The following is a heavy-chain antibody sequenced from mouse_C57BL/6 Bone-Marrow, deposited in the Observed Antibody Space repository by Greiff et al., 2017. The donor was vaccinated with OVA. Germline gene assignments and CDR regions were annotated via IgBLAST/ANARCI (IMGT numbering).Heavy chain of an antibody. CDR3: ARSCLLRLPAY. CDR1: GFSLTSYG. D-gene: IGHD1-1*01. CDR2: IWSGGST. J-gene: IGHJ3*01. Sequence: VHLVESGPGLVQPSQSLSITCTVSGFSLTSYGVHWVRQSPGKGLEWLGVIWSGGSTDYTAAFISRLSISKDNSKSQVFFKMNSIQADDTAIYFCARSCLLRLPAYWGHGTLVTVSA. V-gene: IGHV2-2*01.